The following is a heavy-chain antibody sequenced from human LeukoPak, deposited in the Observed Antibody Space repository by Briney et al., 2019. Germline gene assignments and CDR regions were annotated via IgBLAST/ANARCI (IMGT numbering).Heavy chain of an antibody. Sequence: PSETLSLTCTVSGGSISSSSYYWGWIRQPPGKGLEWIGSIYYSGSTYYNPSLKSRVTISVDTSKNQFSLKLSSVTAADTAVYYCARQVRQPSIVGVHHPYYFDYWGQGTLVTVSS. J-gene: IGHJ4*02. CDR3: ARQVRQPSIVGVHHPYYFDY. CDR2: IYYSGST. V-gene: IGHV4-39*01. CDR1: GGSISSSSYY. D-gene: IGHD1-26*01.